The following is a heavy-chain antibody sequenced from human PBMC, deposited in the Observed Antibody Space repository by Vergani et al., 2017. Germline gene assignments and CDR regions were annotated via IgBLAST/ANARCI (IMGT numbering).Heavy chain of an antibody. CDR2: IIPILGIA. CDR1: GGTFSSYT. D-gene: IGHD3-10*01. V-gene: IGHV1-69*02. J-gene: IGHJ4*02. CDR3: AGGVENGSGSYYNVYSDY. Sequence: QVQLVQSGAEVKKPGSSVKVSCKASGGTFSSYTISWVRQAPGQGLEWMGRIIPILGIANYAQKFQGRVTITADKSTSTAYMELSSLRSEDTAVYYCAGGVENGSGSYYNVYSDYWGQGTLVTVSS.